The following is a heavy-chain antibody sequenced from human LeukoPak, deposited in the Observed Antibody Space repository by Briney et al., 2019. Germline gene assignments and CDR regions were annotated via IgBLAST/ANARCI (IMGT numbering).Heavy chain of an antibody. CDR1: GGTISSYY. D-gene: IGHD6-13*01. V-gene: IGHV4-59*01. CDR3: AKRAGYSSSWDTSDAFDI. Sequence: SETLSLTCTVSGGTISSYYWSWIRQPPAKGLEWIGYIYYSGSTNYNPSLKSRVTISVDTSKNQFSLKLSSVTAADTAVYYCAKRAGYSSSWDTSDAFDIWGQGTMVTVSS. CDR2: IYYSGST. J-gene: IGHJ3*02.